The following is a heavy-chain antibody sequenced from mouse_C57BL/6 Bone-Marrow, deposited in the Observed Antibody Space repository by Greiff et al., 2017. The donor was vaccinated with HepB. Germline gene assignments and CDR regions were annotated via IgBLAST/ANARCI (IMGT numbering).Heavy chain of an antibody. V-gene: IGHV5-4*03. Sequence: EVKLEESGGGLVKPGGSLKLSCAASGFTFSSYAMSWVRQTPEKRLEWVATISDGGSYTYYPDNVKGRFTISRDNAKNNLYLQMSHLKSEDTAMYYCARAFYSNYVRFAYWGQGTLVTVSA. J-gene: IGHJ3*01. D-gene: IGHD2-5*01. CDR2: ISDGGSYT. CDR3: ARAFYSNYVRFAY. CDR1: GFTFSSYA.